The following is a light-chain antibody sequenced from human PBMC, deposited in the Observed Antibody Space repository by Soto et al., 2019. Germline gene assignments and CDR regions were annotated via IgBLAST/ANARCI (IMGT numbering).Light chain of an antibody. CDR3: QSYDRSLSAIV. CDR2: AKT. CDR1: GSNIGSSYD. J-gene: IGLJ3*02. Sequence: QPVLTQPPSVSGAPGQRVTISCTGSGSNIGSSYDVQWYQQLPGAAPRLVIYAKTYRPSGVPDRFSGSRSGTSASLAIAGLQAEDEADYYCQSYDRSLSAIVFGGGTKVTVL. V-gene: IGLV1-40*01.